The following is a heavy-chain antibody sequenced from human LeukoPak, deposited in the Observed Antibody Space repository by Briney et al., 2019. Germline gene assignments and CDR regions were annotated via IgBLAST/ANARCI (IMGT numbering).Heavy chain of an antibody. D-gene: IGHD3-9*01. Sequence: ASVKVSCKASGGTFSSYAISWVRQAPGQGLEWMGGITPIFGTANYAQKFQGRVTITTDESTSTAYMALSSLRSEDTTGYYCASGPADILSGFDYWGQGTLVTVSS. V-gene: IGHV1-69*05. CDR3: ASGPADILSGFDY. J-gene: IGHJ4*02. CDR1: GGTFSSYA. CDR2: ITPIFGTA.